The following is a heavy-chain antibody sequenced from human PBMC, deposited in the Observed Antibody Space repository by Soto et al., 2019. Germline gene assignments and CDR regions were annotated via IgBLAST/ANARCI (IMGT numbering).Heavy chain of an antibody. CDR1: GFTFNTYG. V-gene: IGHV3-30*18. Sequence: QVQLVESGGGVIQPGRSMRLSCAASGFTFNTYGMHWVRQAPGKGLEWVAVISYDGSIKYYSDSVKGRFTISRDNSKKTLYLQMSSLRPEDTAVYYCANGGEIMITFGGGYFDYWGQGTLVTVSS. CDR3: ANGGEIMITFGGGYFDY. J-gene: IGHJ4*02. CDR2: ISYDGSIK. D-gene: IGHD3-16*01.